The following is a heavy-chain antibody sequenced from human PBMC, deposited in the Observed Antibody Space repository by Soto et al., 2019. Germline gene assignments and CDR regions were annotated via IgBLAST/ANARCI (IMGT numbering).Heavy chain of an antibody. J-gene: IGHJ5*02. CDR3: ARSVDP. CDR1: GVSISSGGYS. CDR2: IYHSGST. V-gene: IGHV4-30-2*01. Sequence: SETLSLTCAVSGVSISSGGYSWSWIRQPPGKGLEWIGYIYHSGSTYYNPSLKSRVTISVDRSKNQFSLKLSSVTAADTAVYYCARSVDPWGQGTLVTVSS.